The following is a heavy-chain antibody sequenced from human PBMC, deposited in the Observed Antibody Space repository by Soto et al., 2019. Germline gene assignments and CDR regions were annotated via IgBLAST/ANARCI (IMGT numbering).Heavy chain of an antibody. CDR3: ASGGYYDFWSGYYDYYYGMDV. CDR2: IYYSGST. Sequence: SETLSLTCTVSGGSISSYYWSWIRQPPGKGLEWIGYIYYSGSTNYNPSLKSRVTISVDTSKNQFSLKLSSVTAADTAVYYCASGGYYDFWSGYYDYYYGMDVWGQGTTVTVSS. D-gene: IGHD3-3*01. V-gene: IGHV4-59*01. CDR1: GGSISSYY. J-gene: IGHJ6*02.